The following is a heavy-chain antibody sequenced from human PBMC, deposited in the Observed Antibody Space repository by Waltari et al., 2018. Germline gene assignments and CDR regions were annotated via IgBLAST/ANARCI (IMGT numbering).Heavy chain of an antibody. V-gene: IGHV3-74*01. CDR3: ARAGYYRFDY. D-gene: IGHD3-22*01. J-gene: IGHJ4*02. CDR1: GFTFSNSW. Sequence: EVQLVESGGGLVQPGGSLRLSCEGSGFTFSNSWVTWVRQAPGKGLEWLSRIKSDGSTTNYADSVKGRFTISRDNAKNTLYLEMNSLRAEDTAVYYCARAGYYRFDYWGQGTLVTVSS. CDR2: IKSDGSTT.